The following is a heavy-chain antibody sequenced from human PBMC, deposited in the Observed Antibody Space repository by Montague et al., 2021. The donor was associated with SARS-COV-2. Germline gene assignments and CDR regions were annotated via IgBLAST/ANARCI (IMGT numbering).Heavy chain of an antibody. CDR3: AGRHDYFGAGSYIFDV. D-gene: IGHD3-10*01. CDR1: GASINSDSYY. J-gene: IGHJ3*01. Sequence: SETLSLTCTVSGASINSDSYYRDWIRQPPGKGLEWIGSIDNSGSTSHISSLESRLTISEDTPKKQFSLRFTSVTAADTAMYYCAGRHDYFGAGSYIFDVWGQGIMVTVSS. CDR2: IDNSGST. V-gene: IGHV4-39*01.